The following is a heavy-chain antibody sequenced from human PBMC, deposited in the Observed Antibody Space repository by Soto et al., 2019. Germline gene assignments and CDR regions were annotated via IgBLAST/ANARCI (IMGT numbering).Heavy chain of an antibody. V-gene: IGHV1-3*01. D-gene: IGHD1-26*01. CDR2: INAGNGNT. CDR3: ARGGSLFWYFDL. CDR1: GYTFTSHA. J-gene: IGHJ2*01. Sequence: QVQLVQSGAEVKKPGASVKVSCKASGYTFTSHAMHWVRQAPGKRLEWMGWINAGNGNTKYSQKFQGRVTITSDTSARTAYMDLSSLRSEYTAVYYCARGGSLFWYFDLWGRGTLVTVSS.